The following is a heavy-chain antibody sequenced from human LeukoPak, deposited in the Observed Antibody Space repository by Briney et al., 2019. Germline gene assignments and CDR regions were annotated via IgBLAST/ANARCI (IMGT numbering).Heavy chain of an antibody. CDR2: IIPIFGTA. J-gene: IGHJ5*02. CDR1: GGTFSSYA. Sequence: ASVKVSCKASGGTFSSYAISWVRQAPGQGLEWMGGIIPIFGTANYAQKLQGRVTITADESTSTAYMELSSLRSEDTAVYYCATEGPLGVTMRLVGSNWFDPWGQGTLVTVSS. V-gene: IGHV1-69*01. CDR3: ATEGPLGVTMRLVGSNWFDP. D-gene: IGHD4-17*01.